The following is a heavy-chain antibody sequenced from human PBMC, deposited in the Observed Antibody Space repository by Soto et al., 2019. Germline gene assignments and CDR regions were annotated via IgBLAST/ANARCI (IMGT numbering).Heavy chain of an antibody. CDR2: ISYTGNI. J-gene: IGHJ5*02. CDR3: ARQGRCSISSCYDVGSPYNYFNP. CDR1: GGSISNSLNY. D-gene: IGHD2-2*01. Sequence: QLQLQESSPGLVKPSETLSLTCSVSGGSISNSLNYWGWIRQPPGKGLEWIGTISYTGNIYYNPCLASRVTISIESYRDQVSLRMICVSAADTAVYYCARQGRCSISSCYDVGSPYNYFNPWGQGTLVTVST. V-gene: IGHV4-39*01.